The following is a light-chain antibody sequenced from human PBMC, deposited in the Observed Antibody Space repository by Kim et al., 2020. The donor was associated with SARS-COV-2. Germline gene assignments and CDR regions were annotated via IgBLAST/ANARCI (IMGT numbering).Light chain of an antibody. CDR3: NSQDSYDNVV. V-gene: IGLV3-19*01. CDR2: GKN. J-gene: IGLJ2*01. Sequence: SSELTQDPAVSVALGQTVRITCQGDSLRSYYATWYQQKPGQAPIVIIYGKNNRPSGIPDRFSGSSSGNTSSLTITGTQAGNEADYYCNSQDSYDNVVFGGGTKLTVL. CDR1: SLRSYY.